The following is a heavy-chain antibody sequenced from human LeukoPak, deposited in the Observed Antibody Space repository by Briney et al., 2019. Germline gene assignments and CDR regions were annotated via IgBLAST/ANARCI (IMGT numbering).Heavy chain of an antibody. J-gene: IGHJ4*02. Sequence: ASVKVSCKASGGTFSSYAISWVRQAPGQGLEWMGGIIPIFGTANYAQKFQGRVTITADESTSTAYMGLSSLRSEDTAVYYCATGSHRMGYFDYWGQGTLVTVSS. CDR2: IIPIFGTA. V-gene: IGHV1-69*01. CDR1: GGTFSSYA. D-gene: IGHD1-26*01. CDR3: ATGSHRMGYFDY.